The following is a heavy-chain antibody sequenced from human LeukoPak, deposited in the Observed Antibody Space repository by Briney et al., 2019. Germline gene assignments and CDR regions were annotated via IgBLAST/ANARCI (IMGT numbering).Heavy chain of an antibody. Sequence: GESLKISCKGSGYSFTSYWIGWVRQMPGKGLEWMGIICPSDSNTRYSPSFQGQVTISADKSISTAYLQWTSLKASDTAMYYCARWLIATASDYWGQGTLVTVSS. V-gene: IGHV5-51*01. CDR1: GYSFTSYW. CDR3: ARWLIATASDY. CDR2: ICPSDSNT. J-gene: IGHJ4*02. D-gene: IGHD5-24*01.